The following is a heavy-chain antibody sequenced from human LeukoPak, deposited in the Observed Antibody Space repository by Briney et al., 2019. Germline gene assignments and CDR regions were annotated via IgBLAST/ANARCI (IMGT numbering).Heavy chain of an antibody. CDR1: GFTFSSYV. J-gene: IGHJ6*02. CDR3: ARYYGSGRGYYGLDV. CDR2: ISSNGGST. D-gene: IGHD3-10*01. Sequence: GGSLRLSCAASGFTFSSYVMYWVRQAPGKGLEYVSSISSNGGSTYYANSVKGRFTISRDNSKNTLYLQMGSLRAEDMAVYYCARYYGSGRGYYGLDVWGQGTTVTVSS. V-gene: IGHV3-64*01.